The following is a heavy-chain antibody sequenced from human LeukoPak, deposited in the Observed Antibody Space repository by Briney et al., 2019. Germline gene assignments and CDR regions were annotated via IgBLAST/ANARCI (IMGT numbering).Heavy chain of an antibody. V-gene: IGHV1-69*13. Sequence: SVNVSCKASGGTFSSYAISWVRQAPGQGLEWMGGIIPIFGTANYAQKFQGRVTITADESTSTAYMELSSLRSEDTAVYYCARAPWSGTRGYYYYYYMDVWGKGTTVTVSS. CDR2: IIPIFGTA. CDR3: ARAPWSGTRGYYYYYYMDV. D-gene: IGHD3-3*01. CDR1: GGTFSSYA. J-gene: IGHJ6*03.